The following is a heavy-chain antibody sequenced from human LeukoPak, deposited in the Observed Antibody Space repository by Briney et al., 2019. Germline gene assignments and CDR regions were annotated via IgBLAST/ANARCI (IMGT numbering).Heavy chain of an antibody. Sequence: SETLSLTCTVSGGSISSSYYYWGWIRQPPGKGLEWIGSIYYSGSTYYNPSLKSRVTISVDTSKNQFSLKLRSVTAADTAVYYCARKGPSNSPALDYWGQGTQVTVSS. D-gene: IGHD4-11*01. CDR3: ARKGPSNSPALDY. V-gene: IGHV4-39*01. J-gene: IGHJ4*02. CDR2: IYYSGST. CDR1: GGSISSSYYY.